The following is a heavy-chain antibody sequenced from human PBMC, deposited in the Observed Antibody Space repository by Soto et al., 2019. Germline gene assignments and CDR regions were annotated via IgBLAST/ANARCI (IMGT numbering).Heavy chain of an antibody. Sequence: GGSLRLSCAASGFSFSSYSMNWVRQAPGKGLEWVSSISSSSTYIYYAESMKGRFTISRDNAKNSMYLQMNSLRAEDTAVYYWARDRGGDFPLDYWGQGTPVTVSS. V-gene: IGHV3-21*01. CDR1: GFSFSSYS. J-gene: IGHJ4*02. D-gene: IGHD3-16*01. CDR2: ISSSSTYI. CDR3: ARDRGGDFPLDY.